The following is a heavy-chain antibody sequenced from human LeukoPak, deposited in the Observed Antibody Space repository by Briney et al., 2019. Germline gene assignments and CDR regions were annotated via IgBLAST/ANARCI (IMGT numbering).Heavy chain of an antibody. V-gene: IGHV1-3*01. CDR1: GYTFTSYA. CDR3: AARVNHDYGDCGGDY. Sequence: ASVKVSCKASGYTFTSYAMHWVRQAPGQGLEWMGWINAGNGNTKYSQKFQGRVTITRDTSASTAYMVLSSLRSEDTAVYYCAARVNHDYGDCGGDYWGQGTRVTVSS. D-gene: IGHD4-17*01. CDR2: INAGNGNT. J-gene: IGHJ4*02.